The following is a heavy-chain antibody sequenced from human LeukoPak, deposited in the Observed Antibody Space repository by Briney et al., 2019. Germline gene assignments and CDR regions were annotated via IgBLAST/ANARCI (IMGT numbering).Heavy chain of an antibody. V-gene: IGHV3-21*01. CDR3: ARERRAEDAFDI. Sequence: PGGSLRLSCTASTFFINSYTMNWVRQAPGKGLEWVSSISSSSSDIYYADSVRGRFTISRDNAKNSLYLQMNSLRAEDTAVYYCARERRAEDAFDIWGQGTMVTVSS. CDR2: ISSSSSDI. J-gene: IGHJ3*02. CDR1: TFFINSYT. D-gene: IGHD6-19*01.